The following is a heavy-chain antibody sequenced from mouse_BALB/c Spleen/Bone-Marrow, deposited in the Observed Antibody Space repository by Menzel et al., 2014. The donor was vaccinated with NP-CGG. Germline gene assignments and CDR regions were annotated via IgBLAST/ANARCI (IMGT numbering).Heavy chain of an antibody. Sequence: EVKLVESGGGLVQPGGSLRLSCATSGFTFTDYYMSWVRPPPGKALEWLGFIRNKANGYTTEYSASVKGRFTISRDNSQSILCLQMNTLRAEDSATYYCARDDYYAMDYWGQGTSVTVSS. J-gene: IGHJ4*01. CDR3: ARDDYYAMDY. CDR2: IRNKANGYTT. V-gene: IGHV7-3*02. CDR1: GFTFTDYY.